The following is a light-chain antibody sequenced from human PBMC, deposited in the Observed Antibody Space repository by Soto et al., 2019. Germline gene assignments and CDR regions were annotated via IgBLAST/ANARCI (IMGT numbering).Light chain of an antibody. CDR2: AAS. J-gene: IGKJ4*01. CDR1: QSISSY. V-gene: IGKV1-39*01. CDR3: QQSYRTPLT. Sequence: DIQMTQSPSSLSASVGERVTITCRASQSISSYLNWYQQKPGKAPKLLIYAASSLQSGVPSRFSGSGSETAFTLTISSLQPEDFATYYCQQSYRTPLTFGGGTKVEIK.